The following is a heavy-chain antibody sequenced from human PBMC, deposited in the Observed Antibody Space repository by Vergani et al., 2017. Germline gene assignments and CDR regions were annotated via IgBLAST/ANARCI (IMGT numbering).Heavy chain of an antibody. CDR1: DSSIMTNPY. Sequence: QVQLQESGPGLVKPSETLTLTCDVSDSSIMTNPYWGWFRQSPGKGLEWIGWIHHSGDTHYNSSLTSRVSISIVSSSKFSLSLTSVTAADTAIYYCARHRGSGGFFPSSYFYGMDGWGHGTTVTVSS. CDR2: IHHSGDT. D-gene: IGHD3-10*01. J-gene: IGHJ6*02. CDR3: ARHRGSGGFFPSSYFYGMDG. V-gene: IGHV4-38-2*01.